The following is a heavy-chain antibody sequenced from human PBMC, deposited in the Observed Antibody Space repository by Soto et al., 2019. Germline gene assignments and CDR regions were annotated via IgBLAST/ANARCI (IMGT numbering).Heavy chain of an antibody. D-gene: IGHD3-22*01. CDR3: AKGLYYHDSSGYRVFDY. J-gene: IGHJ4*02. Sequence: GGSLRLSCAASGFTFNNYALTWVRQAPGKGLEWVSTISVSGGTTHYSDSVKGRFTISRDNSKKTVYLQMHGLRADDTAVYYCAKGLYYHDSSGYRVFDYWGQGALVTVSS. CDR1: GFTFNNYA. CDR2: ISVSGGTT. V-gene: IGHV3-23*01.